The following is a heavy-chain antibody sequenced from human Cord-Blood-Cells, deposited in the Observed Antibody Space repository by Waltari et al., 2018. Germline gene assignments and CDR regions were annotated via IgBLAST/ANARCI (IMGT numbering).Heavy chain of an antibody. V-gene: IGHV4-39*01. CDR1: GGSISSSSYY. Sequence: QLQLQESGPGLVKPSETLSLTCTVSGGSISSSSYYWGWIRQPPGKGLEWIGSIYYSGSTYNHPALQSRVTISVDTSQNQFSLKLSSVTAADTAVYYCASVAPYITMVRGVIDYWGQGTLVTVSS. CDR3: ASVAPYITMVRGVIDY. J-gene: IGHJ4*02. CDR2: IYYSGST. D-gene: IGHD3-10*01.